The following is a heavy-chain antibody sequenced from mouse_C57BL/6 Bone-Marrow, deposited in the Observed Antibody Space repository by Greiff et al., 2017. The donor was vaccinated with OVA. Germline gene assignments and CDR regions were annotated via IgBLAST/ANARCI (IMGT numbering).Heavy chain of an antibody. D-gene: IGHD2-2*01. CDR2: INPYNGGT. V-gene: IGHV1-19*01. CDR3: ARGGYASFAY. J-gene: IGHJ3*01. CDR1: GYTFTDYY. Sequence: VQLQQSGPVLVKPGASVKMSCKASGYTFTDYYMNWVKQSHGKSLEWIGVINPYNGGTSYNQKFKGKATLTVDKSSSTAYMELNSLTSEDSAVYYCARGGYASFAYWGQGTLVTVSA.